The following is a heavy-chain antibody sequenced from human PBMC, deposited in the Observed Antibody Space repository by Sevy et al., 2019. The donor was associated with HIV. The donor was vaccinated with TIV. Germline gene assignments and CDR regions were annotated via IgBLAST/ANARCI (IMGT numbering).Heavy chain of an antibody. J-gene: IGHJ4*02. CDR2: IYGGGNT. CDR1: GFTVSDNY. Sequence: GSLRLSCAASGFTVSDNYMSWVRQAPGKGLEWVSIIYGGGNTFYADSVKGGFTISRDNSKNTLYLQMNRLRDEDTAVFYCARDSSYSRSWFYWGQGTLVTVSS. CDR3: ARDSSYSRSWFY. V-gene: IGHV3-66*01. D-gene: IGHD6-13*01.